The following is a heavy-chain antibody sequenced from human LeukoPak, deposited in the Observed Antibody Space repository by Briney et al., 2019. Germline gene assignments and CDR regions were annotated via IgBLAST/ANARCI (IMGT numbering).Heavy chain of an antibody. V-gene: IGHV3-23*01. CDR1: GFTFSSYA. J-gene: IGHJ4*02. CDR3: AKAGIGGSSLYYFDY. D-gene: IGHD6-6*01. Sequence: PGGSLRLSCAASGFTFSSYAMYWVRQAPGKGLEWVSAIGGSGGSTYYADSVKGRFPISRDNSKNTLYLQMNSLRAEDTAVYYCAKAGIGGSSLYYFDYWGQGTLVTVSS. CDR2: IGGSGGST.